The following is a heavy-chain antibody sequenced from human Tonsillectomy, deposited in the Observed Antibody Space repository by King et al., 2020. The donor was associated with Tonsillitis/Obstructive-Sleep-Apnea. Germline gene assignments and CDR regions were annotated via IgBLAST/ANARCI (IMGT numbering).Heavy chain of an antibody. V-gene: IGHV5-51*03. CDR1: GYSFTSYF. Sequence: VQLVQSGAEVKKPGESLKISCKGSGYSFTSYFIGWVRQMPGKGLEWMGIIYPGDSESRYSPSFEGQVTISADKSTSTAYLQWSSLKASDTAMYYCARVLYYYGSGGYYWFDPWGQGTLVTVSS. CDR2: IYPGDSES. J-gene: IGHJ5*02. CDR3: ARVLYYYGSGGYYWFDP. D-gene: IGHD3-22*01.